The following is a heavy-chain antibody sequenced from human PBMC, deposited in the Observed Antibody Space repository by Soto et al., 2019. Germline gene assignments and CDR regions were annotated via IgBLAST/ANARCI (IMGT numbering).Heavy chain of an antibody. V-gene: IGHV3-23*01. CDR1: GFTFSSYA. D-gene: IGHD3-10*01. CDR2: ISGSGGST. Sequence: GGSLRLSCAASGFTFSSYAMSWVRQAPGKVLEWVSAISGSGGSTYYADSVKGRFTISRDNSKNTLYLQMNSLRAEDTSVYYCAKYYYGSAKYGMDVWGQGTTVTVS. CDR3: AKYYYGSAKYGMDV. J-gene: IGHJ6*02.